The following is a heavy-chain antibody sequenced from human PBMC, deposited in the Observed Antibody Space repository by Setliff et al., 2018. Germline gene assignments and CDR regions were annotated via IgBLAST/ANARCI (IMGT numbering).Heavy chain of an antibody. V-gene: IGHV7-4-1*02. CDR2: INTNTGNP. CDR1: GYTFSSYA. J-gene: IGHJ6*03. Sequence: ASVKVSCKASGYTFSSYAMGWMRQAPGQRREWMGWINTNTGNPSYAQDFTGRLVFSLDTSVSTAYLQISSLKSEDSAVYYCARASRFGTTVWKGDYYMDVWGKGTTVTVSS. D-gene: IGHD4-4*01. CDR3: ARASRFGTTVWKGDYYMDV.